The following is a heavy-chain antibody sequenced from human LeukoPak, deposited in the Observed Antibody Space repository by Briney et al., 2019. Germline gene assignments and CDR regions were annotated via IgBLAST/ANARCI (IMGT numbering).Heavy chain of an antibody. V-gene: IGHV3-49*04. J-gene: IGHJ4*02. Sequence: PGRSLRLSCTASGFTFSDYAMSWVRQAPGKGLEWVGFIRNKANGGTADYAASVKGRFTISRDDSKTIAYLQMNSLKTEDTAVYYCSRAYSTGWLGISDYWGQGALVTVCS. CDR2: IRNKANGGTA. D-gene: IGHD6-19*01. CDR3: SRAYSTGWLGISDY. CDR1: GFTFSDYA.